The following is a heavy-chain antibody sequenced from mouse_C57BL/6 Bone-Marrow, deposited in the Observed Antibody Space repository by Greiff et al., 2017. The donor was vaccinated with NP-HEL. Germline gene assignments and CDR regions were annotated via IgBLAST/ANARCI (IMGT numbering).Heavy chain of an antibody. J-gene: IGHJ4*01. CDR3: ARDTTVVAPYYAMDY. D-gene: IGHD1-1*01. V-gene: IGHV3-6*01. CDR1: GYSITSGYY. Sequence: DVKLQESGPGLVKPSQSLSLTCSVTGYSITSGYYWNWIRQFPGNKLEWMGYISYDGSNNYNPSLKNRISITRDTSKNQFFLKLNSVTTEDTATYYCARDTTVVAPYYAMDYWGQGTSVTVSS. CDR2: ISYDGSN.